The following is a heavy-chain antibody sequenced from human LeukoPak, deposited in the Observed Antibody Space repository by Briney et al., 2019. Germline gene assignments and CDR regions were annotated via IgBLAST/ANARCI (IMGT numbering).Heavy chain of an antibody. V-gene: IGHV3-23*01. Sequence: GGSLRLSCAASGFPFSSYAMGWVRQAPGKGLEWVSSIRGNGERTFYADSVKGWFTISRDNSKNTVSLQMTSLEAEDTAVYYCVRNGCSATNCYIFLGDWYFDLWGRGTLVTVSS. D-gene: IGHD2-2*02. CDR2: IRGNGERT. J-gene: IGHJ2*01. CDR3: VRNGCSATNCYIFLGDWYFDL. CDR1: GFPFSSYA.